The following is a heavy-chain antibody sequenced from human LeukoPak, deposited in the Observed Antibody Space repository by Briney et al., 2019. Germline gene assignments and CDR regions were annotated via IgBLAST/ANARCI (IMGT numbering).Heavy chain of an antibody. Sequence: GASVKVSCKASGYTFTDNYIHWVRQAPGQGLEWMGRVNPDSGGINYAQKFQGRVTMTRDTSINTAFVELRRLRSDDTATYYCARDGPDSSGYYYGPADYWGQGTLVTVSS. J-gene: IGHJ4*02. CDR2: VNPDSGGI. CDR1: GYTFTDNY. D-gene: IGHD3-22*01. V-gene: IGHV1-2*06. CDR3: ARDGPDSSGYYYGPADY.